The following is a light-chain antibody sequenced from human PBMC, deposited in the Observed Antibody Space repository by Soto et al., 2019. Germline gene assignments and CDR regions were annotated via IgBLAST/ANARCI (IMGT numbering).Light chain of an antibody. Sequence: DIQMTQSPSTLYASVGGIVTITCRASQSILTWLAWYQQKPGKAPKLLIYKASTLEGGVPSRFNGSGSGTEFTLSISSLQPDDFATYYCQQYNEYSKTFGQGTKVDIK. CDR2: KAS. CDR1: QSILTW. CDR3: QQYNEYSKT. J-gene: IGKJ1*01. V-gene: IGKV1-5*03.